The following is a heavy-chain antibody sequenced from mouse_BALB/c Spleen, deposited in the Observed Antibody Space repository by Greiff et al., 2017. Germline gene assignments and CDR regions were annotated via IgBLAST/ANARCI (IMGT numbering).Heavy chain of an antibody. CDR2: ISSGGGST. J-gene: IGHJ3*01. D-gene: IGHD2-14*01. Sequence: EVQVVESGGGLVKPGGSLKLSCAASGFAFSSYDMSWVRQTPEKRLEWVAYISSGGGSTYYPDTVKGRFTISRDNAKNTLYLQMSSLKSEDTAMYYCARGYGRPWFAYWGQGTLVTVSA. V-gene: IGHV5-12-1*01. CDR1: GFAFSSYD. CDR3: ARGYGRPWFAY.